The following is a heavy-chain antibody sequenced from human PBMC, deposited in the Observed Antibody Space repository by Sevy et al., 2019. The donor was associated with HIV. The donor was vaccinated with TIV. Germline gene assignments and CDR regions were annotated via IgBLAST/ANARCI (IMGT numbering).Heavy chain of an antibody. CDR2: FDPEDGET. CDR3: ASSRDYYDNSGPNFDY. V-gene: IGHV1-24*01. D-gene: IGHD3-22*01. J-gene: IGHJ4*02. Sequence: ASVKVSCKVSGNTLTEVSMHWVRQAPGKGLEWMAGFDPEDGETIYAQKFEGRVTLTEDTSTDTSYMELSNLRSEDTAVYYCASSRDYYDNSGPNFDYWGQGILVTVSS. CDR1: GNTLTEVS.